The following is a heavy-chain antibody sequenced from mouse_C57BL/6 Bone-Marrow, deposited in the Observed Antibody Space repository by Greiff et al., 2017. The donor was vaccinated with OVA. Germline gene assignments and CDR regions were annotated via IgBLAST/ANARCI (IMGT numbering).Heavy chain of an antibody. CDR1: GYTFTSYG. J-gene: IGHJ3*01. CDR2: IYPRSGNT. Sequence: QVQLQQSGAELARPGASVKLSCKASGYTFTSYGISWVKQRTGQGLEWIGEIYPRSGNTYYNEKFKGKATLTADKSSSTAYMELRILTSAASAVDFYARSDDYAWFAYWGQGTLVTVSA. V-gene: IGHV1-81*01. CDR3: ARSDDYAWFAY. D-gene: IGHD2-4*01.